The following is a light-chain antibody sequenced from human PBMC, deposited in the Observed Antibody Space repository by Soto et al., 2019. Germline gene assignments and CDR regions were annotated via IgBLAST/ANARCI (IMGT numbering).Light chain of an antibody. V-gene: IGKV3-11*01. Sequence: EIVLTQSPATLSLSPGERATLSCRASQSVSSYLAWYQQKPGQAPRLLIYDASNRATGIPARFSGSGSGTDYTIPISSLEPEDFVISYCHQRSNRPPITFGGGTKVEIK. J-gene: IGKJ4*01. CDR2: DAS. CDR3: HQRSNRPPIT. CDR1: QSVSSY.